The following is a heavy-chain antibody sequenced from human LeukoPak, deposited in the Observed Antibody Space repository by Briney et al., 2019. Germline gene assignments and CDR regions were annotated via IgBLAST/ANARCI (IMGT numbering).Heavy chain of an antibody. J-gene: IGHJ4*02. V-gene: IGHV1-2*07. CDR3: ARVRSVVGGTIGY. D-gene: IGHD2-15*01. CDR2: INPNSGGT. Sequence: ASVKVSCKASGYSFSDFYMHWVRQAPGQGLEWMGWINPNSGGTDYAHKFQGRVTMTRDTSISTAYMALSSLRSDDTAVYYCARVRSVVGGTIGYWGQGTLVTVSS. CDR1: GYSFSDFY.